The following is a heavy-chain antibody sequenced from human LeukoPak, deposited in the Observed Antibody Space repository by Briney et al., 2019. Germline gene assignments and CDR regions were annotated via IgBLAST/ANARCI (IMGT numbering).Heavy chain of an antibody. CDR3: ATALLYSGSYSATDY. Sequence: ASVKVSCKVSGYTLTELSMHWVRQAPGKGLEWMGGFDPEDGETIYAQKFQGRVTMTEDTSTDTAYMELSSLRSEDTAVYYCATALLYSGSYSATDYWGQGTLVTVSS. CDR2: FDPEDGET. CDR1: GYTLTELS. D-gene: IGHD1-26*01. J-gene: IGHJ4*02. V-gene: IGHV1-24*01.